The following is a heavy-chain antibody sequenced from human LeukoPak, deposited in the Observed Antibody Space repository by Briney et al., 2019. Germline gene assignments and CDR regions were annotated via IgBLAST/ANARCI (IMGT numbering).Heavy chain of an antibody. D-gene: IGHD3-10*01. CDR3: ARGREQYYPLYYYYMDV. V-gene: IGHV1-8*03. Sequence: ASVKVSCKASGYTFTNYGISWVRQAPGQGLEWMGWVSPYNGNTNYAQKFQGRVTITRNTSISTAYMELSSLRSEDTAVYYCARGREQYYPLYYYYMDVWGKGTTVTVSS. CDR1: GYTFTNYG. J-gene: IGHJ6*03. CDR2: VSPYNGNT.